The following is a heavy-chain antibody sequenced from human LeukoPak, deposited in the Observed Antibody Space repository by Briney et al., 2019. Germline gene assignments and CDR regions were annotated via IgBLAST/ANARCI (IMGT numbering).Heavy chain of an antibody. CDR2: INHSGST. Sequence: SETLSITCTVSGGSISSGGYYWSWIRQPPGKGLEWIGEINHSGSTNYNPSLKSRVTISVDTSKNQFSLKLSSVTAADTAVYYCARGGIVLPFDYWGQGTLVTVSS. CDR3: ARGGIVLPFDY. V-gene: IGHV4-39*07. J-gene: IGHJ4*02. D-gene: IGHD2-8*01. CDR1: GGSISSGGYY.